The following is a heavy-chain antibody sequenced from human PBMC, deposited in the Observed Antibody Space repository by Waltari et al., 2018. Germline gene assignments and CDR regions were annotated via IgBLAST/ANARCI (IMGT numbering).Heavy chain of an antibody. Sequence: EVQLVESGGGLVTHGESLRLACGASGFNFSNAWMSWVRQAPGKGLEWVGRIKSKTDGGTTDYAAPVKGRFTISRDDSKNTVYLQMNSLKSEDTAVYYCATIHHLPFIWGQGTMVTVSS. CDR1: GFNFSNAW. J-gene: IGHJ3*02. V-gene: IGHV3-15*01. CDR2: IKSKTDGGTT. CDR3: ATIHHLPFI. D-gene: IGHD3-3*02.